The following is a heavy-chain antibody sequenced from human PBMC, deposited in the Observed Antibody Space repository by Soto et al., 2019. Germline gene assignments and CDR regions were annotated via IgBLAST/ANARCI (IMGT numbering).Heavy chain of an antibody. CDR3: ARSWGTDYDFWSGYPRVYFDY. CDR2: IYYSGST. D-gene: IGHD3-3*01. Sequence: TQPLTYTVADGNIRSYGLRWIRKKKGKGLEWIGYIYYSGSTNYNPSLKSRVTISVDTSKNQFSLKLSSVTAADTAVYYCARSWGTDYDFWSGYPRVYFDYWGQGTLVTAPQ. J-gene: IGHJ4*02. CDR1: DGNIRSYG. V-gene: IGHV4-59*01.